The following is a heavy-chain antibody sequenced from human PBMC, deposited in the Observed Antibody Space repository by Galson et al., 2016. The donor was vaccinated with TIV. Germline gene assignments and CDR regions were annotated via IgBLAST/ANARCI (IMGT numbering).Heavy chain of an antibody. CDR1: GYTFTGYF. D-gene: IGHD1-1*01. J-gene: IGHJ6*02. Sequence: QSGAEVKKPGASVKVSCKASGYTFTGYFMHWVRQAPGQGFEWMGWINPNSGGTNFAQKFQDRVTMTRDTSISTVYMEVSRLKTDDTAVYYCARDRRRGYLSYNGMDVWGQGTTVTVSS. CDR3: ARDRRRGYLSYNGMDV. CDR2: INPNSGGT. V-gene: IGHV1-2*02.